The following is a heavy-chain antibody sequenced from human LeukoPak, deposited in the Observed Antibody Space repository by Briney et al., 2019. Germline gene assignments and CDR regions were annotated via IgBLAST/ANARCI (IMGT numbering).Heavy chain of an antibody. J-gene: IGHJ4*02. D-gene: IGHD3-10*01. CDR3: ARSVYLVRGVIKY. Sequence: GGSLRLSCAASGFTFSSYAMHWVRQAPGKGLEWVAVISYDGSNKYYADSVKGRFTISRDNSKNTLYLQMSSLRAGDTAAYYCARSVYLVRGVIKYWGQGTLVTVSS. V-gene: IGHV3-30-3*01. CDR2: ISYDGSNK. CDR1: GFTFSSYA.